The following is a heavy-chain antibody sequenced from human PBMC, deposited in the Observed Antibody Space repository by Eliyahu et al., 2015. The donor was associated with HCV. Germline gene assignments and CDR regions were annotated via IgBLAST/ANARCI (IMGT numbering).Heavy chain of an antibody. J-gene: IGHJ6*02. D-gene: IGHD6-19*01. V-gene: IGHV1-69*06. CDR3: ASQGLASWLDYYYYGMDV. CDR1: GGTFSSYA. CDR2: IIPIFGTA. Sequence: QVQLVQSGAEVKKPGSSVKVSCKASGGTFSSYAISWVRQAPGQGLEWMGGIIPIFGTANYAQKFQGRVTITADKSTSTAYMELSSLRSEDTAVYYCASQGLASWLDYYYYGMDVWGQGTTVTVSS.